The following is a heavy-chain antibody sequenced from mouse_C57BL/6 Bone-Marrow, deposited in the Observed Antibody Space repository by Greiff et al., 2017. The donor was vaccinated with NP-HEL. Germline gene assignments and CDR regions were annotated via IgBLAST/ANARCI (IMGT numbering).Heavy chain of an antibody. CDR3: AREGVYYGRLFAY. J-gene: IGHJ3*01. CDR1: GFTFSSYA. CDR2: ISDGGSYT. D-gene: IGHD1-1*01. Sequence: EVKLVESGGGLVKPGGSLKLSCAASGFTFSSYAMSWVRQTPEKRLEWVATISDGGSYTYYPDNVKGRFTISRDNAKNNLYLQMSHLKSEDTAMYYCAREGVYYGRLFAYWGQGTLVTVSA. V-gene: IGHV5-4*01.